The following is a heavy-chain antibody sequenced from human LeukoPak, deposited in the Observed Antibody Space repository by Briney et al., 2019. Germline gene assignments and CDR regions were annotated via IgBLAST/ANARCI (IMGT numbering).Heavy chain of an antibody. D-gene: IGHD2-2*01. J-gene: IGHJ6*02. CDR3: ARGRECSSTSCYYYYYYGMDV. CDR2: MNPNSGNT. Sequence: ASVKVSCKASGYTFTSYDINWVRQATGQGLEWMGWMNPNSGNTGYAQKFQGRVTMTRNTSISTAYMELSRLRSEDTAVYYCARGRECSSTSCYYYYYYGMDVWGQGTTVTVSS. CDR1: GYTFTSYD. V-gene: IGHV1-8*01.